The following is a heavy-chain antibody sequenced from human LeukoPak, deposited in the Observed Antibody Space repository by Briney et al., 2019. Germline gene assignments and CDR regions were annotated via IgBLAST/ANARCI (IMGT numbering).Heavy chain of an antibody. V-gene: IGHV4-31*03. CDR1: GGSISSGGYY. CDR3: ARVLLWFGELYDY. J-gene: IGHJ4*02. D-gene: IGHD3-10*01. Sequence: SETLSLTCTVSGGSISSGGYYWSWIRQHPGKGLEWIGYIYYSGSTYYNPSLKSRVTISVDTSKNQFSLKLSSVTAADTAVYYCARVLLWFGELYDYWGQGTLVTVSP. CDR2: IYYSGST.